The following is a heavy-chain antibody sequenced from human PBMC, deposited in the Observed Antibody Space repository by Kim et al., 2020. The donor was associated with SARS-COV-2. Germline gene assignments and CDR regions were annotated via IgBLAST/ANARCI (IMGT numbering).Heavy chain of an antibody. D-gene: IGHD6-13*01. V-gene: IGHV4-59*08. CDR3: ARLSYSSSWYVDY. J-gene: IGHJ4*02. Sequence: YNPPLKSRVTISVDTSKNKFSLKLSSVTAADTAVYYCARLSYSSSWYVDYWGQGTLVTVSS.